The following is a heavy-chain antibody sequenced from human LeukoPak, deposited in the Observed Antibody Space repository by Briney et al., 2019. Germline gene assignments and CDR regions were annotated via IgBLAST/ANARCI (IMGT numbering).Heavy chain of an antibody. V-gene: IGHV1-2*02. CDR3: ARVSSVRGVIPNYYFDY. CDR2: INPNSGGT. D-gene: IGHD3-10*01. Sequence: ASVKASCKASGYTFTGYYMHWVRQAPGQGLEWMGWINPNSGGTNYAQKFQGRVTMTRDTSISTAYMELSRLRSDDTAVYYCARVSSVRGVIPNYYFDYWGQGTLVTVSS. CDR1: GYTFTGYY. J-gene: IGHJ4*02.